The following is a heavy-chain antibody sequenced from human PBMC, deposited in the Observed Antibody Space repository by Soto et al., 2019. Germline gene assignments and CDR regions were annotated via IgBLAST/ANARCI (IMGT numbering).Heavy chain of an antibody. Sequence: QVQLVQSGAEVKKPGSSVKVSCKASGGTFSSYAISWVRQAPGQGLEWMGGIIPIFGTANYAQKFQGRVTITADQSTRTANMELSMLRSDDTVVYYCAIKGIAADGEEIYDQDGGQGALFTVSS. V-gene: IGHV1-69*12. J-gene: IGHJ1*01. CDR3: AIKGIAADGEEIYDQD. CDR1: GGTFSSYA. CDR2: IIPIFGTA. D-gene: IGHD6-13*01.